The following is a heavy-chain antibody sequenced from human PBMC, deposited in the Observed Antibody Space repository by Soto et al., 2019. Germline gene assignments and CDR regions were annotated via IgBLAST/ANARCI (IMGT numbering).Heavy chain of an antibody. V-gene: IGHV3-30*18. Sequence: PGGSLRLSCAASGFPFTTYRMRWVRQTPDLGLEWVAVISNDGKSQYYADSVQGRFTIFRDHSRNTVSLQRDSLRTEDTAVYFCAKDVTQGMARFYAGGQGTLVTVSS. CDR2: ISNDGKSQ. CDR1: GFPFTTYR. J-gene: IGHJ4*02. CDR3: AKDVTQGMARFYA. D-gene: IGHD3-10*01.